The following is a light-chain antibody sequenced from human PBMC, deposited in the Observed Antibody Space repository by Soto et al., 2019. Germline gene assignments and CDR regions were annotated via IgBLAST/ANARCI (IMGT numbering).Light chain of an antibody. V-gene: IGKV1-5*03. CDR2: KAS. Sequence: IQMAQSPSTLSASVSDRVTLTCRANQSISSWLAWYQQEPGKAPKLLIYKASTLKSGVPSRFSGSGSGTEFTLTISSLQPDDFTTYYCQHYNSYSEAFGQGTKVDIK. CDR1: QSISSW. CDR3: QHYNSYSEA. J-gene: IGKJ1*01.